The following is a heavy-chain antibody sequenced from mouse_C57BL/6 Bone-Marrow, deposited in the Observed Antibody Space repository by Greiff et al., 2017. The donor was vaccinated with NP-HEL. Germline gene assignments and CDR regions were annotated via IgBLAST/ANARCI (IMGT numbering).Heavy chain of an antibody. J-gene: IGHJ1*03. V-gene: IGHV1-80*01. D-gene: IGHD1-1*01. Sequence: QVQLQQSGAELVKPGASVKISCKASGYAFSSYWMNWVKQRPGKGLEWIGQIYPGDGDTNYNGKFKGKATLTADKSSSTAYMQLSSLTSEDSAVYFCAYLITTGRYFDVWGTGTTVTVSS. CDR1: GYAFSSYW. CDR2: IYPGDGDT. CDR3: AYLITTGRYFDV.